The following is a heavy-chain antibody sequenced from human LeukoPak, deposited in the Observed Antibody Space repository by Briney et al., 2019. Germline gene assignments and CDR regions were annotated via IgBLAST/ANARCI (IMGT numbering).Heavy chain of an antibody. CDR2: ISSSGSPI. Sequence: GGSLRLSCAASGFRFSDYSMDWVRQAPGKGLEWISYISSSGSPIYYADSVKGRFTIARDNAKNSLFLQMNSLRAEDTAVYYCARVPRFSAIFGWGQGTTVTVSS. CDR1: GFRFSDYS. J-gene: IGHJ6*02. V-gene: IGHV3-48*01. D-gene: IGHD3-3*01. CDR3: ARVPRFSAIFG.